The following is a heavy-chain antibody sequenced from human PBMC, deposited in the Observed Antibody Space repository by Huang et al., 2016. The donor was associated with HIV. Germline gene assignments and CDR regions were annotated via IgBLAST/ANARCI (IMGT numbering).Heavy chain of an antibody. CDR1: GFTVSTNS. D-gene: IGHD2-8*02. CDR3: AKEGDTGAALGY. V-gene: IGHV3-53*01. J-gene: IGHJ4*02. CDR2: IYSGGTT. Sequence: EVQLVESGGGLIQPGGSLRLSCAASGFTVSTNSMTGVRQAPGKGVEGVSLIYSGGTTYYADSVKGRFTISRDDSENTLYLHMTSLRAGDTAVYYCAKEGDTGAALGYWGQGTLVTVS.